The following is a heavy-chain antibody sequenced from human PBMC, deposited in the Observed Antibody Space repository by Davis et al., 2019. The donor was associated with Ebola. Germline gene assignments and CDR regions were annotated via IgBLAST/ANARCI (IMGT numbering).Heavy chain of an antibody. Sequence: SETLSLTCAVSGGSISSGGYSWSWIRQPPGKGLEWIGYIYHSGSTYYNPSLESRVSISGDKSKNQFFLKLSSVTAADTAVYYCARDLRNYYESSGLFDPWGQGILVTVSS. J-gene: IGHJ5*02. V-gene: IGHV4-30-2*01. CDR3: ARDLRNYYESSGLFDP. D-gene: IGHD3-22*01. CDR1: GGSISSGGYS. CDR2: IYHSGST.